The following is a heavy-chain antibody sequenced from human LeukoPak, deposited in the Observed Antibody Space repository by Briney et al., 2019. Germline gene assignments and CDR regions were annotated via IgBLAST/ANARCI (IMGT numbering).Heavy chain of an antibody. Sequence: GGSLRLSCAASGFTFSSYGMHWVRQAPGKGLEWVAVISYDGSNKYYADSVKGRFTISRDNSKNTLYLQMNSLRAEDTALYYCAKGRGIAVAGTPFDYWGQGALVTVSS. CDR2: ISYDGSNK. CDR3: AKGRGIAVAGTPFDY. J-gene: IGHJ4*02. V-gene: IGHV3-30*18. D-gene: IGHD6-19*01. CDR1: GFTFSSYG.